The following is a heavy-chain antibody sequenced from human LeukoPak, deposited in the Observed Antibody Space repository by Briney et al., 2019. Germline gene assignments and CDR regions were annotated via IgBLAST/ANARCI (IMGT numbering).Heavy chain of an antibody. Sequence: PSQTLSLTCSVSGGSISSGGYYWSWIRQPPGKGLEYIGYIYHSGSTYYNPSLKSRVTISVDRSKNQFSLKLSSVTAADTAVYYCARAGDNWNDVRWFDPWGQGTLVTVSS. D-gene: IGHD1-20*01. CDR2: IYHSGST. CDR3: ARAGDNWNDVRWFDP. V-gene: IGHV4-30-2*01. J-gene: IGHJ5*02. CDR1: GGSISSGGYY.